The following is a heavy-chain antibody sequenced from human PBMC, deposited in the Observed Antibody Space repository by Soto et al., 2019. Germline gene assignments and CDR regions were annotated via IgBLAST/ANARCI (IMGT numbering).Heavy chain of an antibody. CDR2: INPHSGGT. V-gene: IGHV1-2*02. J-gene: IGHJ4*02. CDR3: ARDRYYYQSSGYFSPDY. Sequence: QVQLVQSGAEVKEPGASVRVSCKASGYTFTDYYLHWVRQAPGQGPEWMGWINPHSGGTSFAQKFQGRVTMIRDTSISTAYMELSRLRSHDTAVYYCARDRYYYQSSGYFSPDYWGQGTLVTVSS. D-gene: IGHD3-22*01. CDR1: GYTFTDYY.